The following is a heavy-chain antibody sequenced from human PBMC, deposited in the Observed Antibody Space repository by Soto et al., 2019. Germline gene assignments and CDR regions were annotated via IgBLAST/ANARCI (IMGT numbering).Heavy chain of an antibody. Sequence: ASVKVSCKASGYTCTSYYMHWVRQAPGQGLEWMGIINPSGGSTSYAQKFQGRVTMTRDTSTSTVYMELSSLRSEDTAVYYCARPRWHSGYDYYSGWYFDLWGRGTLVTVSS. D-gene: IGHD5-12*01. CDR2: INPSGGST. CDR3: ARPRWHSGYDYYSGWYFDL. J-gene: IGHJ2*01. CDR1: GYTCTSYY. V-gene: IGHV1-46*03.